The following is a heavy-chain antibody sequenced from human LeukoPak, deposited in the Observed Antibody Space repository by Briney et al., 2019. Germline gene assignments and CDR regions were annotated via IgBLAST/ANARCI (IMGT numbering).Heavy chain of an antibody. Sequence: PSETLSLTCTVSGGSMSSSSVYWGWIRQPPGEGLEWIGSIYYSGSTYYNSSLKSRVTISVDTSKNQFSLKLSSVTAADTAVYYCARHLFGDYGALDYWGQGTLVTVSS. V-gene: IGHV4-39*01. CDR3: ARHLFGDYGALDY. CDR2: IYYSGST. CDR1: GGSMSSSSVY. J-gene: IGHJ4*02. D-gene: IGHD4-17*01.